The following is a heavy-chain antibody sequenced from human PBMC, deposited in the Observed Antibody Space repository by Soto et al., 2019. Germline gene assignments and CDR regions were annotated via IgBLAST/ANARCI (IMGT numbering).Heavy chain of an antibody. CDR1: GFTFSSAW. CDR3: TDFAR. Sequence: EVQLVESGGALVKPGGSLRLSCVSSGFTFSSAWMSWVRQAPGKGLEWVARVKSSSDGGAIHYAAPVKGRFTISRDDAGGMLYLQMNGLTNEDSAVYYCTDFARWGQGTSVTVSS. V-gene: IGHV3-15*02. J-gene: IGHJ4*02. CDR2: VKSSSDGGAI. D-gene: IGHD6-6*01.